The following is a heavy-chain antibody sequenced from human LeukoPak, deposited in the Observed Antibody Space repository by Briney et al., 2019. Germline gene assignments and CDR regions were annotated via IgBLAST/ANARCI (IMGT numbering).Heavy chain of an antibody. CDR2: ISSSSSTI. Sequence: GGSLRLSCAASGFTFSSYSMNWVRQAPGKGLEWVSYISSSSSTIYYADSVKGRFTISRDNAKNSLYLQMNSLRAEDTAVYYCARDGRCSGGSCYSDYYYGMDVWGQGTTVTVSS. CDR3: ARDGRCSGGSCYSDYYYGMDV. V-gene: IGHV3-48*01. J-gene: IGHJ6*02. D-gene: IGHD2-15*01. CDR1: GFTFSSYS.